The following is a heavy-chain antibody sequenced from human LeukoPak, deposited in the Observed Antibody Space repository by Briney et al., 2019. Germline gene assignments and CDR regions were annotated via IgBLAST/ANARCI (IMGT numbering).Heavy chain of an antibody. V-gene: IGHV1-69*06. CDR3: ARGEPYDFWSGPYYYYMDV. D-gene: IGHD3-3*01. CDR1: GGTFSSYA. CDR2: IIPIFGTA. Sequence: ASVKVSCKASGGTFSSYAISWVRQAPGQGLEWMGGIIPIFGTANYAQKFQGRVTITADKPTSTAYMELSSLRSEDTAVYYCARGEPYDFWSGPYYYYMDVWGKGTTVTVSS. J-gene: IGHJ6*03.